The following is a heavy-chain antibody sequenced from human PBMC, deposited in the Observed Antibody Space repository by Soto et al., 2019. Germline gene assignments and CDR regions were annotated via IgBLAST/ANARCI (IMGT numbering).Heavy chain of an antibody. CDR1: GYTFTRYG. D-gene: IGHD6-19*01. CDR2: ISAYNGNT. J-gene: IGHJ1*01. Sequence: QVQLVQSGAEVKKPGASVKVSCKASGYTFTRYGISWVRQAPGQGLEWMGWISAYNGNTNYAQKLQGRVTMTTDTSTSTAYMELRSLRSDDTAVYYCAREGGSSGWYGKNAEYFQHWGQGTLVTVSS. CDR3: AREGGSSGWYGKNAEYFQH. V-gene: IGHV1-18*01.